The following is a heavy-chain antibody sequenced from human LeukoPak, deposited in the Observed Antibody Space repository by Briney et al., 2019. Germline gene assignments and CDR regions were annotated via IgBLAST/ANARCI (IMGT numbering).Heavy chain of an antibody. CDR1: GFTFINYA. D-gene: IGHD3-22*01. CDR2: ISGSGGRT. J-gene: IGHJ4*02. V-gene: IGHV3-23*01. CDR3: AKRDYYDSNGYFFPYYFDN. Sequence: GGSLRLSCAASGFTFINYAMSWVRQAPGKGLERVSGISGSGGRTYYAGSVRGRFTISGDNSRNRLYLQMNSLRAEDTALYYCAKRDYYDSNGYFFPYYFDNWGQGTLVTVSS.